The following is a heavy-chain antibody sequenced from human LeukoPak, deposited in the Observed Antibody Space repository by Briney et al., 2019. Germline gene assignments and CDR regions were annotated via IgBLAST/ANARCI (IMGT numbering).Heavy chain of an antibody. CDR2: ISYDGSNK. V-gene: IGHV3-30*03. CDR1: GFTFSSYG. Sequence: PGRSLRLSCAASGFTFSSYGMHWVRQAPGKGLEWVAVISYDGSNKYYADSVKGRFTISRDNSKNTLYLQMNSLRAEDTAVYYCARDLLHYYDSSGYHYNWGQGTLVTVSS. J-gene: IGHJ4*02. CDR3: ARDLLHYYDSSGYHYN. D-gene: IGHD3-22*01.